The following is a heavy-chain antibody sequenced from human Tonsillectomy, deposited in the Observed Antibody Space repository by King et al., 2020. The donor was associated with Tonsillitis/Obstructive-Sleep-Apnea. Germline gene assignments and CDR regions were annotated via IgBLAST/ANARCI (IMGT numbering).Heavy chain of an antibody. Sequence: VQLQQWGAGLLKPSETLSLTCAVYGGSFSGYYWTWIRQPPGKGLEWIGEINHSGSTNYNPSLKSRVTISLDTSKNQFSLQLSSVTAADTAVYYGARQHIVVVVAADAFDIWGQGTMVTVSS. CDR1: GGSFSGYY. D-gene: IGHD2-15*01. CDR2: INHSGST. CDR3: ARQHIVVVVAADAFDI. J-gene: IGHJ3*02. V-gene: IGHV4-34*01.